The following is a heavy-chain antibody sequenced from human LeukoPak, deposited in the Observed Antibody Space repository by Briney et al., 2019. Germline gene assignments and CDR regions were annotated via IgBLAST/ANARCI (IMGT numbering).Heavy chain of an antibody. V-gene: IGHV1-18*01. CDR1: GYTFTSYG. J-gene: IGHJ4*02. CDR3: ARLDGGVAATADDS. CDR2: ISAYNGNT. D-gene: IGHD2-15*01. Sequence: ASVNVSCKPSGYTFTSYGISWVRQAPGQGLEWMGWISAYNGNTNYAQKLQGRDTMTTDTSTSTAYMELRSLRSEDTAVYYCARLDGGVAATADDSWGQGTLVTVSS.